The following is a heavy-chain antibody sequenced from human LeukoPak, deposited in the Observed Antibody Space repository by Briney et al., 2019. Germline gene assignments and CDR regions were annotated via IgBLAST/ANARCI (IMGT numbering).Heavy chain of an antibody. V-gene: IGHV3-23*01. D-gene: IGHD6-19*01. J-gene: IGHJ4*02. Sequence: PGGSLRLSCAASGFTFSSYAMNWVLKAPGKELAWVSTISGDGGDTHYADSVRGRFIISRANSKNTLFMQMNSLRAEDTAVYYCGKSGSRDWDYFEYWGQGTLVTASS. CDR3: GKSGSRDWDYFEY. CDR2: ISGDGGDT. CDR1: GFTFSSYA.